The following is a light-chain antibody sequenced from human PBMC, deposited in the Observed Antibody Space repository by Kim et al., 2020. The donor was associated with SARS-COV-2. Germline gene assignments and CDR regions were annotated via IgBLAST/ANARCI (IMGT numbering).Light chain of an antibody. V-gene: IGKV1-5*03. CDR3: QQYSTYSRT. J-gene: IGKJ1*01. Sequence: DIQMTQSPSTLSASVGDRVTITCRASQSVSSWLAWYQQKPGKAPTLLIYEASTSESGVPSRFSGSGSGTEFTLTISSLQPDDFATYFCQQYSTYSRTFGQGTKVDIK. CDR1: QSVSSW. CDR2: EAS.